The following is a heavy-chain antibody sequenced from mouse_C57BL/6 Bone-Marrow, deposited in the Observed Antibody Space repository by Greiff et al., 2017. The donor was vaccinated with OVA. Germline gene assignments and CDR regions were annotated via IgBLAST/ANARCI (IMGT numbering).Heavy chain of an antibody. D-gene: IGHD2-2*01. V-gene: IGHV5-9-1*02. J-gene: IGHJ3*01. CDR1: GFTFSSYA. CDR3: TRARGYAVFAY. CDR2: ISSGGDYI. Sequence: EVKLVESGEGLVKPGGSLKLSCAASGFTFSSYAMSWVRQTPEKRLEWVAYISSGGDYIYYADTVKGRCTISRDNARNTLYLQMSSLKSEDTAMYYCTRARGYAVFAYWGQGTLVTVSA.